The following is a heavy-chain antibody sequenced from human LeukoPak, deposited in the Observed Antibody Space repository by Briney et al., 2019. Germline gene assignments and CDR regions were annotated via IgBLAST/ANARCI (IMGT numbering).Heavy chain of an antibody. CDR2: ISGSGGTT. CDR3: AKDWDCSRSSCYDAFDI. Sequence: GGSLRLSCAASGFTFSSYPMTWVRQTPEKGLEWVSSISGSGGTTYYADSVKGRFTISRDNSKNTLYLQMNSLRGEDTAVYFCAKDWDCSRSSCYDAFDIWGQGTMVTVSS. J-gene: IGHJ3*02. CDR1: GFTFSSYP. D-gene: IGHD2-2*01. V-gene: IGHV3-23*01.